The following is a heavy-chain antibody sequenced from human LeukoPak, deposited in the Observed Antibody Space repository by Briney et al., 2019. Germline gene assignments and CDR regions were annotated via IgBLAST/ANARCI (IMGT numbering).Heavy chain of an antibody. D-gene: IGHD3-9*01. CDR1: GFTFSSYS. CDR2: ISSSSSYI. V-gene: IGHV3-21*04. CDR3: ARTRYFDWGIDY. J-gene: IGHJ4*02. Sequence: PGGSLRLSCAASGFTFSSYSMNWVRQAPGKGLEWVSSISSSSSYIYYADSVKGRFTISRDNAKNSLYLQMNSLRAADTAVYYCARTRYFDWGIDYWGQGILVTVSS.